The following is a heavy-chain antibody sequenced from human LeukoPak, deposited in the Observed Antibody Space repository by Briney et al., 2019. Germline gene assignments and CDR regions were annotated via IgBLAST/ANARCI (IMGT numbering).Heavy chain of an antibody. CDR2: IIPSGHTT. CDR1: GFTFSSYE. V-gene: IGHV3-23*01. CDR3: AKDDRWLQFCC. J-gene: IGHJ4*02. D-gene: IGHD5-24*01. Sequence: GGSLRLSCAASGFTFSSYEMNWVRQAPGKGLEWVSGIIPSGHTTYYADSVRGRFTISRDNSRNTVYLQMNGLRAEDTAVYYCAKDDRWLQFCCWGQGTLVTVS.